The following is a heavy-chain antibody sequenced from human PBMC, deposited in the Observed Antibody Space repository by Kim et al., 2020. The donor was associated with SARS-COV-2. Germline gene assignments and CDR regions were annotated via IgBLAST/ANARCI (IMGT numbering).Heavy chain of an antibody. V-gene: IGHV3-66*01. D-gene: IGHD3-16*01. Sequence: GGSLRLSCAASGFTVINCYMTWVRQAPGKGLEWVSTIYTCGARYYAASARGRFTVFPNNTNNAPFFLMTTLRAEDTAVESCATGVGGSTTSFDSWG. J-gene: IGHJ5*01. CDR2: IYTCGAR. CDR3: ATGVGGSTTSFDS. CDR1: GFTVINCY.